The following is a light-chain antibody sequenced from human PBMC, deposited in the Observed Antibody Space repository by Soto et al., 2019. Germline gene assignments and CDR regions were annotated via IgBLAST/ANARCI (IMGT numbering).Light chain of an antibody. J-gene: IGKJ4*01. CDR3: QQYGSSPPEVT. CDR2: GAS. CDR1: QSVSSSY. V-gene: IGKV3-20*01. Sequence: EIVLTQSPGTLSLSPGERATLSCRASQSVSSSYLAWYQQKPGQAPRLLIYGASSRATGIPDRFSGSGSGTDLTFTISRLEPEDFAVYYCQQYGSSPPEVTFGGGTKVEIK.